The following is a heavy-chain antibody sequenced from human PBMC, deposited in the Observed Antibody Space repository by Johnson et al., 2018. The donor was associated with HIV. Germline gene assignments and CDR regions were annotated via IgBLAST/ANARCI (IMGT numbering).Heavy chain of an antibody. D-gene: IGHD1-26*01. Sequence: VQLVESGGGLVQPGGSLRLSCTASGFTFDDYAMHWVRQAPGKGLEWVSGISWNSGSIGYADSVKGRFTISRDNAKNSLYLQMNSLKTEDTAVYYCTTEVMEWELQVGWTRAFDL. CDR3: TTEVMEWELQVGWTRAFDL. V-gene: IGHV3-9*01. CDR1: GFTFDDYA. J-gene: IGHJ3*01. CDR2: ISWNSGSI.